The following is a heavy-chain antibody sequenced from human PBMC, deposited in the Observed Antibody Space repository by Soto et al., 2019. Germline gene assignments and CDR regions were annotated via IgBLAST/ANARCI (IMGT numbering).Heavy chain of an antibody. CDR2: ISYDGSNK. CDR1: GFTFSTYG. V-gene: IGHV3-30*18. D-gene: IGHD2-21*02. J-gene: IGHJ1*01. CDR3: AKDPMGGGDCGRYFHH. Sequence: QVQLVESGGGVVEPGRSLRLSCAASGFTFSTYGMHWVRQAPGKGLEWVAVISYDGSNKYYADSVKGRFIISRDNSKNTLYLQMSSLRAEDTAVYYCAKDPMGGGDCGRYFHHWGQGTLVTVSS.